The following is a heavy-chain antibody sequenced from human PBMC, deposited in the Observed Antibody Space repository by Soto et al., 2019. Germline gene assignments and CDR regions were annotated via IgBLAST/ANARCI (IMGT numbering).Heavy chain of an antibody. CDR3: ATGRQPDY. Sequence: EVQIVESGGGLVKPGESLRLSCTASGFTFPNAWMNWVHQAPGKGLEWVGRVKSRYDGGTTDYAAPVKGRFTISRDDSKNTVFLQMNSLTTEDTAVYYCATGRQPDYWGQGTLVTVSS. CDR1: GFTFPNAW. D-gene: IGHD1-1*01. J-gene: IGHJ4*02. CDR2: VKSRYDGGTT. V-gene: IGHV3-15*07.